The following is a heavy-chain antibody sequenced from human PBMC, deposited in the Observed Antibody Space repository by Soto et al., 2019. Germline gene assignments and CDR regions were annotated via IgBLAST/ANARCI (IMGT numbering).Heavy chain of an antibody. CDR3: ARGTPGLLLYFNWRPANISFDP. CDR2: IYYSGST. V-gene: IGHV4-30-4*01. J-gene: IGHJ5*02. Sequence: SETLSLTCTVSGGSISSGDYYWSWIRQPPGKGLEWIGYIYYSGSTYYNPSLKSRVTISVDTSKNQFSLKLSSVTAADTAVYYCARGTPGLLLYFNWRPANISFDPPGQALLVTVSS. CDR1: GGSISSGDYY. D-gene: IGHD3-9*01.